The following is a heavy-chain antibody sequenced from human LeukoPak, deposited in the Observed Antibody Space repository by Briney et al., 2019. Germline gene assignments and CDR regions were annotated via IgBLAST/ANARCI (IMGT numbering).Heavy chain of an antibody. Sequence: SETLSLTCAVSGGSISSSNWWSWVRQPPGKGLEWIGEIYHSGSTNYNPSLKSRVTISVDKSKNQFSLKLGSVTAADTAVYYCARRDVDTALGAFDYWGQGTLVTVSS. D-gene: IGHD5-18*01. CDR1: GGSISSSNW. V-gene: IGHV4-4*02. CDR2: IYHSGST. J-gene: IGHJ4*02. CDR3: ARRDVDTALGAFDY.